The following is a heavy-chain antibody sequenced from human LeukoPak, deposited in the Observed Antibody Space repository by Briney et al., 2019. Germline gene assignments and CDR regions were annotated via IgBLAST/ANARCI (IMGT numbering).Heavy chain of an antibody. J-gene: IGHJ4*02. CDR3: ARDLLQRMATIFDY. CDR1: GGSISSSSYY. CDR2: IYYSGST. Sequence: SETLSLTCTVSGGSISSSSYYWGWIRQPPGKGLEWIGSIYYSGSTYYNPSLKSRVTISVDTSKNQFSLKLSSVTAADTAVYYCARDLLQRMATIFDYWGQGTLVTVSS. D-gene: IGHD5-24*01. V-gene: IGHV4-39*07.